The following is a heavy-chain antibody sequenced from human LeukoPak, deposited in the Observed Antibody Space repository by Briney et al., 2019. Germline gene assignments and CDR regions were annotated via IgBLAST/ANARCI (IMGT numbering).Heavy chain of an antibody. CDR3: ARGYYYDSSGYSPLDY. Sequence: ASVKVSYKASGYTFTNYGISWVRQAPGQGLEWMGWISAYNGNRNYAQKLQGRVTMTTDTSTSTAYMELRSLRSDDTAVYYCARGYYYDSSGYSPLDYWGQGTLVTVSS. D-gene: IGHD3-22*01. V-gene: IGHV1-18*01. CDR2: ISAYNGNR. J-gene: IGHJ4*02. CDR1: GYTFTNYG.